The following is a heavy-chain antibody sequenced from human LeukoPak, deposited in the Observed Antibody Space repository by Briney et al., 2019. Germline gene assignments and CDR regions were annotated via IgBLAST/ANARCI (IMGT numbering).Heavy chain of an antibody. CDR2: IWFDGNNK. CDR3: ARDSGGSSSGWSDY. D-gene: IGHD6-19*01. CDR1: GFTFSSYG. J-gene: IGHJ4*02. Sequence: GRSLRLSCAASGFTFSSYGMHWVRQAPGKGLEWVSVIWFDGNNKYYADSVQGRFTVSRDNSQNTLYLQMNSLRAEDTAVYYCARDSGGSSSGWSDYWDQGTLVTVSS. V-gene: IGHV3-33*01.